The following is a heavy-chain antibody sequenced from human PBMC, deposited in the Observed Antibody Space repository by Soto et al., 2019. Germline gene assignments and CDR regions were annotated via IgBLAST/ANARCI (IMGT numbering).Heavy chain of an antibody. Sequence: SVKVSCKASGGTFSSYAISLVRQAPGQGLEWMGGIIPIFGTANYAQKFQGRVTITADESTSTAYMELSSLRSEDTAVYYCARDHGGCSSGYLWFDPWGQGTLVTVSS. CDR1: GGTFSSYA. V-gene: IGHV1-69*13. J-gene: IGHJ5*02. CDR2: IIPIFGTA. D-gene: IGHD3-22*01. CDR3: ARDHGGCSSGYLWFDP.